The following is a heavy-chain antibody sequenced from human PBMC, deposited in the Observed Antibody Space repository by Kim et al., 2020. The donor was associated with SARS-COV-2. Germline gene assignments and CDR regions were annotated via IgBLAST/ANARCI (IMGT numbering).Heavy chain of an antibody. CDR1: GFTFSSYW. CDR3: ARDPHILTGWTGEYYYYGMDV. Sequence: GGSLRLSCAASGFTFSSYWMHWVRQAPGKGLVWVSRINSDGSSTSYADSVKGRFTISRDNAKNTLYLQMNSLRAEDTAVYYCARDPHILTGWTGEYYYYGMDVWGQGTTVTVSS. V-gene: IGHV3-74*01. CDR2: INSDGSST. J-gene: IGHJ6*02. D-gene: IGHD3-9*01.